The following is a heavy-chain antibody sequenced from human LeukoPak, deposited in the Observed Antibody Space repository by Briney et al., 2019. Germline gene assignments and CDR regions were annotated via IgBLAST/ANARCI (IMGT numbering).Heavy chain of an antibody. CDR2: INPNSGGT. J-gene: IGHJ4*02. CDR3: ATVVGATGIFDY. V-gene: IGHV1-2*02. Sequence: GASVKVSCKASGYTFTSYYMHWVRQAPGQGLEWMGWINPNSGGTNYAQKFQGRVTMTRDTSISTAYMELSRLRSEDTAVYYCATVVGATGIFDYWGQGTLVTVSS. CDR1: GYTFTSYY. D-gene: IGHD1-26*01.